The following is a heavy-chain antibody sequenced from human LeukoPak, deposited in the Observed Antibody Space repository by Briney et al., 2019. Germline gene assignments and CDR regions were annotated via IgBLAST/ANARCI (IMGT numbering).Heavy chain of an antibody. CDR2: IYTSGST. V-gene: IGHV4-4*09. Sequence: SETLSLTGTVSGGSISSYYWSWIRPPPGEGLEWIGYIYTSGSTHYNPSLKSRVTISVDTSKNQFSLKLSSVTAADTAVYYCARHASGSYYDYWGQGTLVTVSS. CDR1: GGSISSYY. J-gene: IGHJ4*02. CDR3: ARHASGSYYDY. D-gene: IGHD1-26*01.